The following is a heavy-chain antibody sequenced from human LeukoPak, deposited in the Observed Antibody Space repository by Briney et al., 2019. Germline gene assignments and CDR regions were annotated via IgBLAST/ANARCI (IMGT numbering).Heavy chain of an antibody. J-gene: IGHJ4*01. Sequence: ASVKVSCKASGYTFTNYYMHWVRQAPGQGLEWMGWINPNSGGTNSAQKFQGRVTMTRDTSISTAYMELSSLRSDDTAVYYRARDQATVSTPWVDYWGQGTLVTVSS. V-gene: IGHV1-2*02. CDR3: ARDQATVSTPWVDY. CDR1: GYTFTNYY. CDR2: INPNSGGT. D-gene: IGHD4-17*01.